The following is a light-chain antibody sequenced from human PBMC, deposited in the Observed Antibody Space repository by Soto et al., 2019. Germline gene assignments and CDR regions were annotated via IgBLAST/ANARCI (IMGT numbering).Light chain of an antibody. V-gene: IGLV2-8*01. CDR3: KSYAGSNTYV. CDR2: EVV. J-gene: IGLJ1*01. CDR1: KNDIGVYDF. Sequence: QSALTQPPSASGSPGQSVTISCTGTKNDIGVYDFVSWYQHHPGKAPRLIIYEVVQRPSGVPDRFSGSKSGNTASLTVSGLQAADEDDDFCKSYAGSNTYVFGSGTKVTVL.